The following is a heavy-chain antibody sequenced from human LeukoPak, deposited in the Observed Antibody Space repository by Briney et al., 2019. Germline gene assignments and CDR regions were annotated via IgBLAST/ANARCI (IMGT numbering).Heavy chain of an antibody. CDR3: ARGWLAETTVVTPYNY. CDR1: GGTFSTYA. CDR2: IIPMFGKA. J-gene: IGHJ4*02. V-gene: IGHV1-69*13. Sequence: GASVKVSCKASGGTFSTYATSWVRQAPGQGLEWMGEIIPMFGKANYAQKFQGRVTITADESTSTAYMELSSLRSDDTAVYYCARGWLAETTVVTPYNYWGQGTLVTVSS. D-gene: IGHD4-23*01.